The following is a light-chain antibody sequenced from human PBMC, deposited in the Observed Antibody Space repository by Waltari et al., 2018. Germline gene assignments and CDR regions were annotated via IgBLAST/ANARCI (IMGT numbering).Light chain of an antibody. CDR1: STNNGSNY. CDR3: AAWDDSVSGPV. Sequence: QSALAQPPSASGTPGQRVTISCSGSSTNNGSNYVYWYQHLPGAPPQLLIYRIDQRPSGVPDRFSGSKSGTSASLAISGLRSEDEADYYCAAWDDSVSGPVFGGGTKLTVL. J-gene: IGLJ3*02. CDR2: RID. V-gene: IGLV1-47*01.